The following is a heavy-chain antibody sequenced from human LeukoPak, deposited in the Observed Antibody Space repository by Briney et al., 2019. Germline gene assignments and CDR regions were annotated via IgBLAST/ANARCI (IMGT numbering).Heavy chain of an antibody. CDR3: EKTIFGVVTQGDY. J-gene: IGHJ4*02. D-gene: IGHD3-3*01. Sequence: GGSLRLSCAASGFTFSSYAMSWVRQAPGKGLEWVSAISGSGGSTYYADSVKGRFTISRDNSKNTLYLQMNSLRAEDTAVYYCEKTIFGVVTQGDYWGQGTLVTVSS. CDR1: GFTFSSYA. CDR2: ISGSGGST. V-gene: IGHV3-23*01.